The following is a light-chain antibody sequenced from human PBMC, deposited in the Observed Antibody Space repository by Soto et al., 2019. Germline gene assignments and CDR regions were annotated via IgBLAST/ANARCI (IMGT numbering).Light chain of an antibody. CDR1: SGSIASNY. V-gene: IGLV6-57*03. CDR2: EDN. CDR3: QSYDSTNHVV. Sequence: NFMLTQPHSVSESPGKTVTISCTRSSGSIASNYVQWYQQRPGSAPTTVIYEDNQRPSGVPDRFYGSIASSSNSASLTISGLKTEDEADYYCQSYDSTNHVVFGGGTKLTVL. J-gene: IGLJ2*01.